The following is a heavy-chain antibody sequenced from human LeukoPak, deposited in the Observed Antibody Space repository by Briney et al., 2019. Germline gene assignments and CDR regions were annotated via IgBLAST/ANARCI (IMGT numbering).Heavy chain of an antibody. CDR2: ISAYNGNT. V-gene: IGHV1-18*04. CDR3: ARSQGIWFGELLSDYYYYGMDV. J-gene: IGHJ6*04. D-gene: IGHD3-10*01. CDR1: GYTFTSYG. Sequence: ASVKVSCKASGYTFTSYGISWVRQAPGQGLEWMGWISAYNGNTNYSQKLRGRVTMTTDTSTSTAYMELRSLRSDDPAVYYCARSQGIWFGELLSDYYYYGMDVWGKGTTVTVSS.